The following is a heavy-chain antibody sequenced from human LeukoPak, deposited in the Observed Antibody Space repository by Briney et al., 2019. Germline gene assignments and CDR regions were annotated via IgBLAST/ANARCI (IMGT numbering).Heavy chain of an antibody. J-gene: IGHJ4*02. CDR2: IVDSSSYI. Sequence: GGSLRLSCAASGFTFSSYSMNWVRQAPGKGLEWVSSIVDSSSYIYYADSVKGRFTISRDNAKNSLYLQMNSLSDEDTAVYYCARDPAQYLRYGHFDYWGQGTLVTVSS. CDR1: GFTFSSYS. CDR3: ARDPAQYLRYGHFDY. D-gene: IGHD5/OR15-5a*01. V-gene: IGHV3-21*01.